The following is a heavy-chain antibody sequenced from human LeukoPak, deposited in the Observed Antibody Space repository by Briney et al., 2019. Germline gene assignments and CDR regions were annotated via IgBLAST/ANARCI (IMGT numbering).Heavy chain of an antibody. Sequence: SSETLSLTCTVSGGSISSSSYYWGWIRQPPGKGLEWIGYIYYSGSTNYNPSLKSRVTISVDTSKNQFSLKLSSVTAADTAVYYCARDGRRSYDAFDIWGQGTMVTVSS. V-gene: IGHV4-61*01. CDR2: IYYSGST. CDR1: GGSISSSSYY. J-gene: IGHJ3*02. CDR3: ARDGRRSYDAFDI.